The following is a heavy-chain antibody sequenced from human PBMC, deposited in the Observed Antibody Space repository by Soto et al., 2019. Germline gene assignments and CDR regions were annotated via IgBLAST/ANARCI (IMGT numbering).Heavy chain of an antibody. Sequence: GASVKVSCKASGYTFTSYAMHWVRQAPGQGLEWMGWMNPNSGNTGYAQKFQGRVTMTRNTSISTAYMELSSLRSEDTAVYYCYGDFWSGYRLQVTDYWGQGTLVTVSS. CDR1: GYTFTSYA. D-gene: IGHD3-3*01. J-gene: IGHJ4*02. V-gene: IGHV1-8*02. CDR3: YGDFWSGYRLQVTDY. CDR2: MNPNSGNT.